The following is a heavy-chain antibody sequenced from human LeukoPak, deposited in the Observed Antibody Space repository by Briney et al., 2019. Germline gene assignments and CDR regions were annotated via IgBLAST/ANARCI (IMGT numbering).Heavy chain of an antibody. V-gene: IGHV3-21*01. D-gene: IGHD4-17*01. J-gene: IGHJ4*02. CDR1: GFTFSSYR. Sequence: GGSLRLSCAASGFTFSSYRMNWVRQAPGKGLEWVSSISSGTSYIFYADSLKGRFTISRDSAKSSLYLRMNSLRAEDTAVYYCARGDYDDFTFDYWGQGTLVTVSS. CDR2: ISSGTSYI. CDR3: ARGDYDDFTFDY.